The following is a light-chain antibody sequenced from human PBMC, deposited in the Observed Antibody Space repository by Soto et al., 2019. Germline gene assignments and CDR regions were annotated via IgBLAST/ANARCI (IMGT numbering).Light chain of an antibody. V-gene: IGLV2-8*01. J-gene: IGLJ3*02. CDR1: SSDSGGDNY. CDR3: SSYAGNNIL. Sequence: QSVLTQPPSASGSPGQSVIISCTGTSSDSGGDNYVSWYQKHPGKAPKLIIYEVTERPSGVPDRFSGSKSDNTASLTVSRLQAEDEADYYCSSYAGNNILFGGGTQLTVL. CDR2: EVT.